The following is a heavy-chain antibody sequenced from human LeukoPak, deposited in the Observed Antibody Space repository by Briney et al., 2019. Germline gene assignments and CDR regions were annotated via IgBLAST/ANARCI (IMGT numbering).Heavy chain of an antibody. V-gene: IGHV1-46*01. Sequence: ASVKVSCKASGYTFTSYYMHWVRQAPGQGLEWMGIINPSGGSTSYAQKFQGRVTMTRDTSTGTVYMELSSLRSEDTAVYYCAREKQWLDYYYYGMDVWGQGTTVTVSS. CDR1: GYTFTSYY. J-gene: IGHJ6*02. CDR2: INPSGGST. D-gene: IGHD6-19*01. CDR3: AREKQWLDYYYYGMDV.